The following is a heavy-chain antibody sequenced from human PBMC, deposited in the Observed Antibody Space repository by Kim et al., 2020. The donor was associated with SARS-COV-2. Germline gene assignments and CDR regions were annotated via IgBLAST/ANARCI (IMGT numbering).Heavy chain of an antibody. Sequence: SETLSLTCAVYGGSFSGYYWSWIRQPPGKGLEWIGEINHSGSTNYNPSLKSRVTISVDTSKNQFSLKLSSVTAADTAVYYCARGGGSSTSSNWFDPGGQGTLVTVSS. CDR2: INHSGST. CDR3: ARGGGSSTSSNWFDP. CDR1: GGSFSGYY. V-gene: IGHV4-34*01. D-gene: IGHD2-2*01. J-gene: IGHJ5*02.